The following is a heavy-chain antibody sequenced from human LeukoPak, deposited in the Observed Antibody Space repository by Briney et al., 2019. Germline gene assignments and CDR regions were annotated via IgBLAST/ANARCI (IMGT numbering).Heavy chain of an antibody. D-gene: IGHD6-19*01. CDR3: ARAVAGLIDY. Sequence: GGSLRLSCAVSGFSVDYTYMTWVRQAPGKGLEWVSVIYSGGSTYYADSVKGRFTISRDNSKNTLYLQMNSLRAEDTAVYYCARAVAGLIDYWGQGTLVTVSS. CDR2: IYSGGST. CDR1: GFSVDYTY. J-gene: IGHJ4*02. V-gene: IGHV3-66*01.